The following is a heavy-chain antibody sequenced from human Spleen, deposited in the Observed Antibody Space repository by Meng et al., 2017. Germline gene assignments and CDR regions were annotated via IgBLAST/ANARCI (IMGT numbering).Heavy chain of an antibody. V-gene: IGHV1-2*06. J-gene: IGHJ4*02. CDR1: GYSCTSDF. Sequence: QLVQPGAEHKSPEASENVSFKSAGYSCTSDFKHWLRQTPEQRPQCMGRIDPHSDGTNYAQKFQVKVTMTMYTSTSTAYMELSSLTSDDTAIYIYSRLSPSSAPDLDFWGQGTLVTVSS. CDR3: SRLSPSSAPDLDF. CDR2: IDPHSDGT. D-gene: IGHD6-6*01.